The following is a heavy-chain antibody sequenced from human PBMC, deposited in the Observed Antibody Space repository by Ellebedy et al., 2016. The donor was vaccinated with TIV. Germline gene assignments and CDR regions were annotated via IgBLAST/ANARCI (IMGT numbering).Heavy chain of an antibody. J-gene: IGHJ4*02. CDR2: INHSGST. V-gene: IGHV4-34*01. CDR3: ARVAGSGAVAGYYFDY. Sequence: SETLSLTCAVYGGSFSGYYWSWIRQPPGKGLEWIGEINHSGSTNYNPSLKSRVTISVDTSKNQFSLKLSSVTAADTAVYYCARVAGSGAVAGYYFDYWGQGTLVTVSS. CDR1: GGSFSGYY. D-gene: IGHD6-19*01.